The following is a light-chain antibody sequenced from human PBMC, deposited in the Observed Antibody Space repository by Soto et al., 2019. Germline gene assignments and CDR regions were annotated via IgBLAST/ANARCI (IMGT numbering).Light chain of an antibody. CDR3: QQYGSSSWT. Sequence: EIVLTQSPGTLSLSPGDRATLSCRASQSVSSNYLAWYQQQKPGQAPRLLIYGASSRATGVPDRFSGSGSGTDFTLAISRLEPEDFVVYYCQQYGSSSWTFGQGTKVESK. CDR1: QSVSSNY. J-gene: IGKJ1*01. V-gene: IGKV3-20*01. CDR2: GAS.